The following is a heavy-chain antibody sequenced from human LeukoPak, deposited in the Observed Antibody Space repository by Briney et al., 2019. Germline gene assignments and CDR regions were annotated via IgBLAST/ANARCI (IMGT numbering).Heavy chain of an antibody. D-gene: IGHD3-16*01. V-gene: IGHV4-59*01. CDR1: GGSFSGYY. Sequence: SETLSLTCAVYGGSFSGYYWSWIRQPPGKGLEWIGYIYYSGSTNYNPSLKSRVTISVDTSKNQFSLKLSSVTAADTAVYYCARGGYGWDWGQGTLVTVSS. CDR3: ARGGYGWD. J-gene: IGHJ4*02. CDR2: IYYSGST.